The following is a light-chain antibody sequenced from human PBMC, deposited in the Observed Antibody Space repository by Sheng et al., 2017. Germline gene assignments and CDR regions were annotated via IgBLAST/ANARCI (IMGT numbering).Light chain of an antibody. CDR1: QSISSF. CDR2: GAS. CDR3: QQYSRYPYT. Sequence: DIQMTQSPSTLSASVGDRVSITCRASQSISSFLAWYQQKPGKAPNLLIYGASDLEGGVPSRFSASGSQTEFTLTISGLQPDDFATYYCQQYSRYPYTFGQGTILEIK. V-gene: IGKV1-5*03. J-gene: IGKJ2*01.